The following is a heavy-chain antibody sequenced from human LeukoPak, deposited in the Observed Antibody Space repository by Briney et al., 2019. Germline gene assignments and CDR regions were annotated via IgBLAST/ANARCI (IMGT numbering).Heavy chain of an antibody. CDR3: TRETSNAFDI. J-gene: IGHJ3*02. Sequence: PRGSLRLSCAASGFTFNGYWMNWVRQAPGKGLEWVSCIKSDGSSTIYADSVKGRFTISRDNAKNTLYLQMNSLRGEDTAVYYCTRETSNAFDIWGQGTMVTVSS. V-gene: IGHV3-74*01. CDR1: GFTFNGYW. CDR2: IKSDGSST.